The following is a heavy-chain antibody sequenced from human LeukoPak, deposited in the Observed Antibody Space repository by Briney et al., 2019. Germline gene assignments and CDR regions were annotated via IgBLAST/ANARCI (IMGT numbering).Heavy chain of an antibody. CDR2: IYSGGST. Sequence: GGSLRLSCAASGFTVSSNYMSWVRQAPGKGLEWVSVIYSGGSTYYADSVKGRFTISRDNSKNTLYLQMNSLRAEDTAVYYCARFYYDSSGRFYFDYWGQGTLVTVSS. CDR1: GFTVSSNY. CDR3: ARFYYDSSGRFYFDY. D-gene: IGHD3-22*01. V-gene: IGHV3-66*01. J-gene: IGHJ4*02.